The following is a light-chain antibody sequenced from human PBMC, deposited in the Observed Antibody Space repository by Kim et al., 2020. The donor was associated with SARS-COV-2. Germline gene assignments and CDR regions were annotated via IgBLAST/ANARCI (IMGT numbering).Light chain of an antibody. CDR3: QTWGTGNWV. J-gene: IGLJ3*02. CDR2: LNSDGSH. Sequence: ASVKLTCTRSSGHSNNAIAWHQQQPEKGPRYLMKLNSDGSHSKGDGIPDRFSGSSSGAERYLTISSLQSEDEADYYCQTWGTGNWVFGGGTQLTVL. CDR1: SGHSNNA. V-gene: IGLV4-69*01.